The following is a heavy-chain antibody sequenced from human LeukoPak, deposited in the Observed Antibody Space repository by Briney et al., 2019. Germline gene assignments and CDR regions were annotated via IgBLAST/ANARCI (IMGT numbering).Heavy chain of an antibody. V-gene: IGHV4-39*07. J-gene: IGHJ4*02. CDR2: IYYSGST. CDR3: ARDEGAMA. D-gene: IGHD5-24*01. Sequence: SETLSLTCTVSGGSISSSNYYWGWIRQPPGKGLEWIGNIYYSGSTYYNPSLKSRVTISVDTSKNQFSLKLSSVTAADTAFYYCARDEGAMAWGQGTLVTVSS. CDR1: GGSISSSNYY.